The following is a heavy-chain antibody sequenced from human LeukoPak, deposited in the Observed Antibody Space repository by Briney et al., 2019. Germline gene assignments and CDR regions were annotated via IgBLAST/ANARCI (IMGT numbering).Heavy chain of an antibody. J-gene: IGHJ4*02. Sequence: SETLSLTCTVSGGSISSYSWSWIRQPPGKGLEWIGYIYYSGSTNYNPSLKSRVTISVDTSKNQFSLKLSSVTAADTAVYYCARDFRDGHFDYWGQGTLVTVSS. CDR3: ARDFRDGHFDY. CDR1: GGSISSYS. V-gene: IGHV4-59*01. CDR2: IYYSGST.